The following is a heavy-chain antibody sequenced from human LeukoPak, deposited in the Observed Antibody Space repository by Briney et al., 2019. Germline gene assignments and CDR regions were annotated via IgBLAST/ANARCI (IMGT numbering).Heavy chain of an antibody. CDR3: ARDRDTAMVTGYYYYMDV. CDR1: GGAFSSYA. V-gene: IGHV1-69*06. J-gene: IGHJ6*03. CDR2: IIPIFGTA. Sequence: SVKVSCKASGGAFSSYAISWVRQAPGQGLEWMGGIIPIFGTANYAQKFQGRVTITADKSTSTAYMELSSLRSEDTAVYYCARDRDTAMVTGYYYYMDVWGKGTTVTVSS. D-gene: IGHD5-18*01.